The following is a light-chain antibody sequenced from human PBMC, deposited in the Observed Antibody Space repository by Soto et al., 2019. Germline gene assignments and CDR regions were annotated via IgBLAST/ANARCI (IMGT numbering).Light chain of an antibody. Sequence: DIVMTQSPDSLAVSLGERATLNCKSSQSVLYSSNNKNCLAWYQQKPGQPPKLLIYWASTRESGVRHRLSSSGYGADFTLTISRLQAEDVAVYYCQQYYTTPPTFGQGTRVESK. CDR3: QQYYTTPPT. CDR2: WAS. V-gene: IGKV4-1*01. J-gene: IGKJ5*01. CDR1: QSVLYSSNNKNC.